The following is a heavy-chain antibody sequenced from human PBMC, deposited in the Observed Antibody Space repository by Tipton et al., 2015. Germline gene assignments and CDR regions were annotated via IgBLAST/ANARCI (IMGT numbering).Heavy chain of an antibody. CDR1: GFNFSTYG. CDR2: IDSTSRYI. V-gene: IGHV3-21*01. D-gene: IGHD1-26*01. J-gene: IGHJ3*02. Sequence: SLRLSCVASGFNFSTYGMIWVRQSPGKGPEWVSSIDSTSRYIYYADSLKGRFSISRDNAKNSLYLQMNSPSAEDTAVYYRARDQSGSYPFDAFDIWGQGTLVTVSS. CDR3: ARDQSGSYPFDAFDI.